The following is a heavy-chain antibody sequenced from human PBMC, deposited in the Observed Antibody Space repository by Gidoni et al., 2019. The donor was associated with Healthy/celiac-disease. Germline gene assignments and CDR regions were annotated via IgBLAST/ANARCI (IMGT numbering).Heavy chain of an antibody. CDR1: GGSISISSYY. J-gene: IGHJ4*02. CDR2: IYSSGST. CDR3: ASFTSGSYFDY. D-gene: IGHD1-26*01. Sequence: QLQLQEPGPGLVKPSETLSLTCTVSGGSISISSYYWSWIRQPPGKGLEWIGSIYSSGSTYYNPSLKSRVTISVDTSKNQFSLKLSSVTAADTAVYCCASFTSGSYFDYWGQGTLVTVSS. V-gene: IGHV4-39*01.